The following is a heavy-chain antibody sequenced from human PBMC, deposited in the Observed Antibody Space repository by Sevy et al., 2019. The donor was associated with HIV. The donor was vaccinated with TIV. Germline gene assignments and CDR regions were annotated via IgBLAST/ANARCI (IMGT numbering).Heavy chain of an antibody. V-gene: IGHV3-7*03. CDR2: IKKDGSEK. J-gene: IGHJ6*02. CDR1: GFTFSTYW. CDR3: ARDCSSTSCLWGLDV. D-gene: IGHD2-2*01. Sequence: GGSLRLSCAVSGFTFSTYWMSWVRQAPGKGLEWVANIKKDGSEKYYVDSVRGRFTISRDNAKNSLYLQMNSLGVEDTALYYCARDCSSTSCLWGLDVWGQGTSVTVSS.